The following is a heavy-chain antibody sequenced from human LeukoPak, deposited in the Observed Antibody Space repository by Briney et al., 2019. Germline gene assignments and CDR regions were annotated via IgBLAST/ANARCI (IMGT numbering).Heavy chain of an antibody. CDR3: AREGGSRVVIYFDY. J-gene: IGHJ4*02. Sequence: GGSLRLSCAASGFTFDDYAMHWVRQAPGKGLEWVSGISWNSGSIGYADSVKGRFTISRDNAKNSLYLLMNSLRAGDTAVYYCAREGGSRVVIYFDYWGQGTLVTVSS. CDR1: GFTFDDYA. CDR2: ISWNSGSI. V-gene: IGHV3-9*01. D-gene: IGHD1-26*01.